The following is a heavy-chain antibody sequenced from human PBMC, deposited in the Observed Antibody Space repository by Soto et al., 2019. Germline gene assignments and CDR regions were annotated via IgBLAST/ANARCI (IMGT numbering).Heavy chain of an antibody. V-gene: IGHV4-59*01. Sequence: SETLSLTCTVSGGSISSYYWSWIRQPPGKGLEWIGYIYYSGSTNYNPSLKSRVTISVDTSKNQFSLKLSSVTAADTAVYYCARVLSEWELPNGNWFDPWGQGTLVTVSS. CDR1: GGSISSYY. CDR2: IYYSGST. D-gene: IGHD1-26*01. CDR3: ARVLSEWELPNGNWFDP. J-gene: IGHJ5*02.